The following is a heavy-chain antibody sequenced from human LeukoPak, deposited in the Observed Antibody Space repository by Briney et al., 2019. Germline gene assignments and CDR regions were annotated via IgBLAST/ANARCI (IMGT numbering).Heavy chain of an antibody. Sequence: SETLSLTCTVSGGSISNYYWSWIRQPPGKGLEWIGYTYYSGSTNYNPSLKSRVTISVDTSKNQFSLKLSSVTAADTAVYYCARKRRGYCSSTSCYEEDDYWGQGTLVTVSS. CDR1: GGSISNYY. V-gene: IGHV4-59*01. CDR3: ARKRRGYCSSTSCYEEDDY. J-gene: IGHJ4*02. D-gene: IGHD2-2*01. CDR2: TYYSGST.